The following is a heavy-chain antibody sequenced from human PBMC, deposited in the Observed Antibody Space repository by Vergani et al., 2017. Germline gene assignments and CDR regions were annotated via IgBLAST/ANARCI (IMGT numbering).Heavy chain of an antibody. D-gene: IGHD2-2*01. V-gene: IGHV3-23*01. Sequence: EVQLLESGGGLVQPGGSLRLSCAASGFTFSSYAMGWVRQVPGKGLEWVSGISGSGGNTYYANSVKGRFTISRDNSKNTLYLQMNSLRADDTAVYYCAKGVYCSSTSCYEGRGYYYGMGVWGQGTTVTFSS. CDR1: GFTFSSYA. J-gene: IGHJ6*02. CDR3: AKGVYCSSTSCYEGRGYYYGMGV. CDR2: ISGSGGNT.